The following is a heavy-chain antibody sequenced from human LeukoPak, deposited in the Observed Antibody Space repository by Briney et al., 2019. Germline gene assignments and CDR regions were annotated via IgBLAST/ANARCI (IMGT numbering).Heavy chain of an antibody. V-gene: IGHV4-59*12. CDR1: GVSISSYY. CDR2: IYYSGST. CDR3: ARGRSYDFWSGYYYYYYGMDV. D-gene: IGHD3-3*01. Sequence: SETLSLTCTVSGVSISSYYWSWVRQPPGKGLEWVGYIYYSGSTNYNPSLKSRVTISVDKSKNQFSLKLSSVTAADTAVYYCARGRSYDFWSGYYYYYYGMDVWGQGTTVTVSS. J-gene: IGHJ6*02.